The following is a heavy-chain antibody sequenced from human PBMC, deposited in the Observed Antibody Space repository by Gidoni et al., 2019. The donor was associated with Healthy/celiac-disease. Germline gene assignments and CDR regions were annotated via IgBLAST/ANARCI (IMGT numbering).Heavy chain of an antibody. V-gene: IGHV1-46*03. CDR1: GYTFTSYY. Sequence: QVQLVQSGAEVKKPGASVKVSCKASGYTFTSYYMHWVRQAPGQGLEWMGIINPSGGSTSYAQKCQGRVTMTRDTSTSTVYMELSSRRSEDTAVYYCARVGPRDGYNLSNDAFDIWGQGTMVTVSS. J-gene: IGHJ3*02. CDR3: ARVGPRDGYNLSNDAFDI. D-gene: IGHD5-12*01. CDR2: INPSGGST.